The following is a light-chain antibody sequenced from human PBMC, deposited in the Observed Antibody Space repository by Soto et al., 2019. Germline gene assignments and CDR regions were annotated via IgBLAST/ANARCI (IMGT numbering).Light chain of an antibody. CDR2: GVT. CDR3: SSFTTSYFYV. V-gene: IGLV2-14*01. CDR1: GSDIGAYNY. Sequence: QSVLTQPASVSGSPGQSITISCTGSGSDIGAYNYVSWYQQHPGKAPKLLIHGVTRRPSGVSSRFSASKSAYTASLTLSGLQAEDEANYYCSSFTTSYFYVFGPGTKVTVL. J-gene: IGLJ1*01.